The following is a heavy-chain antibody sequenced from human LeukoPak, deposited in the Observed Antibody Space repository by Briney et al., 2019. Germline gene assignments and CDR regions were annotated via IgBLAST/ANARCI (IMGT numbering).Heavy chain of an antibody. CDR3: ARGVRDILGYYYYMDV. V-gene: IGHV3-13*01. Sequence: GGSLRLSCAASGFTFSSYDMHWVRQATGKGLEWVSAIGTAGDTYYPGSVKGRFTISRENAKNSLYLQMNSLRAGDTAVYYCARGVRDILGYYYYMDVWGKGTTVTISS. J-gene: IGHJ6*03. D-gene: IGHD5-12*01. CDR1: GFTFSSYD. CDR2: IGTAGDT.